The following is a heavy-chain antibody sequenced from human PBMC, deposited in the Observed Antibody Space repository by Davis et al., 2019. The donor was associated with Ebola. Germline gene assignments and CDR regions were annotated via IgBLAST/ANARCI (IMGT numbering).Heavy chain of an antibody. CDR1: GFTFSSYA. J-gene: IGHJ4*02. CDR2: ISYDGSNK. Sequence: GESLKISCAASGFTFSSYAIHWVRQAPGKGLEWVAVISYDGSNKYYADSVKGRFTISRDNSKNTLYLQMNSLRAEDTAVYYCARGGAYGYAFDYWGQGTLVTVSS. V-gene: IGHV3-30-3*01. CDR3: ARGGAYGYAFDY. D-gene: IGHD5-12*01.